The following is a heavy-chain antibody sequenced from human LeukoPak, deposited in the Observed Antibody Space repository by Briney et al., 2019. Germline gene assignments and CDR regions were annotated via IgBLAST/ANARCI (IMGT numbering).Heavy chain of an antibody. D-gene: IGHD6-19*01. Sequence: PGGSLRLSCAASGFTFSSYAMSWARQAPGKGLEWVSAISGSGGSTYYADSVKGWFTISRDNSKNTLYLQMNSLRAEDTAVYYCAKLTGYSSGWYGGNDAFDIWGQGTMVTVSS. CDR3: AKLTGYSSGWYGGNDAFDI. CDR2: ISGSGGST. CDR1: GFTFSSYA. J-gene: IGHJ3*02. V-gene: IGHV3-23*01.